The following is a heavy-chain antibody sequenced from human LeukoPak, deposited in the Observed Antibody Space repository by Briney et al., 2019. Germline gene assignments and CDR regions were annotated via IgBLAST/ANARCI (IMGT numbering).Heavy chain of an antibody. J-gene: IGHJ6*02. CDR1: GYTFTSYD. CDR2: MNPNSGNT. Sequence: ASVKVSCKASGYTFTSYDINWVRQATGQGLEWMGWMNPNSGNTGYAQKFQGRVTMTRNTSISTAYMELNSLRSEDTAVYYRARPMTENYYYYGMDVWGQGTTVTVSS. V-gene: IGHV1-8*01. CDR3: ARPMTENYYYYGMDV.